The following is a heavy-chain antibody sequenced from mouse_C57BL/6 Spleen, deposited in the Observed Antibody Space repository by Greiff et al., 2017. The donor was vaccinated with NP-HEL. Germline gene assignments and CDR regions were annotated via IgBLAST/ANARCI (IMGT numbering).Heavy chain of an antibody. J-gene: IGHJ3*01. Sequence: VQLQQPGAELVKPGASVKMSCKASGYTFPSYWITWVKQRPGQGLEWIGDIYPGSGSTNYNEKFKSKATLTVDTSSSTAYMQLSSLTSEDSAVYYCARNLYDYDTWFAYWGQGTLVTVSA. CDR3: ARNLYDYDTWFAY. V-gene: IGHV1-55*01. D-gene: IGHD2-4*01. CDR2: IYPGSGST. CDR1: GYTFPSYW.